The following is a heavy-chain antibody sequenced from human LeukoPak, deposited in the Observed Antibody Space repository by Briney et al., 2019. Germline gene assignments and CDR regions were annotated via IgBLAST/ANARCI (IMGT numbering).Heavy chain of an antibody. CDR3: ARVPDIVVVPALNRVCFDP. CDR2: ISAYNGNT. V-gene: IGHV1-18*01. D-gene: IGHD2-2*01. Sequence: GASVNVSCTASGYTFTSYGISWVRQAPGQGLEWVGWISAYNGNTNYAQNLQGRVTMTTDTSTSTAYMELRSLRSDDTAVYYCARVPDIVVVPALNRVCFDPWGQGTLVTVSS. CDR1: GYTFTSYG. J-gene: IGHJ5*02.